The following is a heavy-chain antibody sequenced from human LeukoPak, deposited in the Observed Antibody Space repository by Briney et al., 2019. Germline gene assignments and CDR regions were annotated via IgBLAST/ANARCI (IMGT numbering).Heavy chain of an antibody. Sequence: GGSLRLSCAASGFTFSSYWMGWVRQAPGKGLEWVANIKTDGGEKYYVDSVKGRFTISRDNAKNSLYLQMNSLRAEDTAVYYCARDLSSFIAAAGTFDYWGQGTLVTVSS. J-gene: IGHJ4*02. CDR3: ARDLSSFIAAAGTFDY. V-gene: IGHV3-7*01. D-gene: IGHD6-13*01. CDR1: GFTFSSYW. CDR2: IKTDGGEK.